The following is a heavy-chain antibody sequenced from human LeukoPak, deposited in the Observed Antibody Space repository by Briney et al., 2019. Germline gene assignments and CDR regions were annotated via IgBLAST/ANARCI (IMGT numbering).Heavy chain of an antibody. J-gene: IGHJ6*03. V-gene: IGHV1-69*13. D-gene: IGHD2-2*01. CDR1: GGTSSNYA. CDR3: ARVRYCSSTSCYNYYYMDV. Sequence: SVKVSCKASGGTSSNYAISWVRQAPGQGLEWMGGIIPIFGTANYAQKFQGRVTITADESTSTAYMELSSLRSEDTAVYYCARVRYCSSTSCYNYYYMDVWGKGTTVTVSS. CDR2: IIPIFGTA.